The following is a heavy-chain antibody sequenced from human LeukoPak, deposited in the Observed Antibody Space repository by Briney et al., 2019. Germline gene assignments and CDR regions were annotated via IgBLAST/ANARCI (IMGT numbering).Heavy chain of an antibody. Sequence: SETLSLTCTVSGGSISSSSYYWGWIRQPPGKGLEWIGSIYFGGTTYYNPSLKSRITLSVDTSKNQFSLKLSSVAAADTAVYYCARHEKSGNSGCPAQIDSWGQGTLVTVSS. J-gene: IGHJ4*02. CDR3: ARHEKSGNSGCPAQIDS. CDR2: IYFGGTT. V-gene: IGHV4-39*01. D-gene: IGHD4-23*01. CDR1: GGSISSSSYY.